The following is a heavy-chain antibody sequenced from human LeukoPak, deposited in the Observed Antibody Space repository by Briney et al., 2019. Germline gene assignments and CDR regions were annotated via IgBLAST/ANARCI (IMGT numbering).Heavy chain of an antibody. V-gene: IGHV4-59*01. CDR2: IYYSGST. J-gene: IGHJ6*03. Sequence: PSETLSLTCTVSGCSISSYYWSWIRQPPGKGLEWIGYIYYSGSTNCNPSLKSRVTIAVDTSKIQFSLKQSSVTAADTAVYYCARVAYDFWSGYFPWSYYYYYMDVWGKGTTVTVSS. D-gene: IGHD3-3*01. CDR3: ARVAYDFWSGYFPWSYYYYYMDV. CDR1: GCSISSYY.